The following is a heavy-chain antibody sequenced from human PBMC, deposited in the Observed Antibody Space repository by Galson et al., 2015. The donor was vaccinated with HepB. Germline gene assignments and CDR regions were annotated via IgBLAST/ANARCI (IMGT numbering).Heavy chain of an antibody. CDR2: VKSKTAGGTT. CDR3: TTVPYTIIVGIGAFVI. CDR1: GFTFSNAW. V-gene: IGHV3-15*01. D-gene: IGHD3-22*01. J-gene: IGHJ3*02. Sequence: SLRLSCAASGFTFSNAWMNWVRQAPGKGLEWVGRVKSKTAGGTTDYAAPVKGRFTISRDDSKNTLYLQMNSLKTEDTAVYYCTTVPYTIIVGIGAFVIWGQGTMVTVSS.